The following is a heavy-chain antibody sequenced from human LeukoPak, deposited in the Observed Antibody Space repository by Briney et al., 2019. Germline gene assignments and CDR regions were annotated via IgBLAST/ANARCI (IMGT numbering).Heavy chain of an antibody. CDR2: INHSGST. J-gene: IGHJ4*02. V-gene: IGHV4-34*01. CDR3: ASLDCSSTSCYASGGDY. Sequence: SETLSLTCAVYGGSFSGYYWSWIRQPPGKGLEWIGEINHSGSTNCNPSLKSRVTISVDTSKNQFSLKLSSVTAADTAVYYCASLDCSSTSCYASGGDYWGQGTLVTVSS. CDR1: GGSFSGYY. D-gene: IGHD2-2*01.